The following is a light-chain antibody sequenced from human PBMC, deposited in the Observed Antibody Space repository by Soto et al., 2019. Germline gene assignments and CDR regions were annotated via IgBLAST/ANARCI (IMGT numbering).Light chain of an antibody. Sequence: QSALTQPPSASGSPGQSVTISCTGTSSDVGGYNYVSWYQQHPGKAPKFLIFEVSRRPSGVPDRFSGSKSGNTASLTVSGLQADDEADYYCSSYSGSSSPLIFGGGTKVTVL. V-gene: IGLV2-8*01. J-gene: IGLJ2*01. CDR3: SSYSGSSSPLI. CDR2: EVS. CDR1: SSDVGGYNY.